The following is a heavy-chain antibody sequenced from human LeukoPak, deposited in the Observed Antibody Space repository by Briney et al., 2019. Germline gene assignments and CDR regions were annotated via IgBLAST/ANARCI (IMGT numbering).Heavy chain of an antibody. D-gene: IGHD5-12*01. J-gene: IGHJ3*02. CDR1: GFIFSSYT. CDR3: ARDGYMGNAFDI. V-gene: IGHV3-7*04. CDR2: IKQDGSEK. Sequence: GGSLRLSCAASGFIFSSYTMSWLRQAPWKGLEWVDNIKQDGSEKYYVDSVKGRFTISRDNAKNALYLQMNSLRAEDTSVYYCARDGYMGNAFDIWGQGRMVTVCS.